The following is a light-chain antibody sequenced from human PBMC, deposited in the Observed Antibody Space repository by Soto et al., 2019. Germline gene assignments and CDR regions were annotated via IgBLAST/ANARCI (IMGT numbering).Light chain of an antibody. CDR3: QSFDSSPSAWV. CDR1: SSNIGAGYD. Sequence: QAVVTQPPSVSGAPGQRVTVSCTGISSNIGAGYDVHWYQQLPETAPKLLIYGNNNRPSGVPDRFSGSKSGTSASLAITGLQAEDEADYFCQSFDSSPSAWVFGGGTKLTVL. CDR2: GNN. J-gene: IGLJ3*02. V-gene: IGLV1-40*01.